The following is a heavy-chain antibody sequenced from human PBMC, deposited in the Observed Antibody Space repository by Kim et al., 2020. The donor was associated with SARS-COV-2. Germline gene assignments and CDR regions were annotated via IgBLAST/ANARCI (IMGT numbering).Heavy chain of an antibody. CDR1: GFTFGDYA. J-gene: IGHJ4*02. D-gene: IGHD3-3*01. Sequence: GGSLRLSCTASGFTFGDYAMSWFRQAPGKGLEWVGFIRSKAYGGTTEYAASVKGRFTISRDDSKSIAYLQMNSLKTEETAVYYCTRSDIWSGYYIDYWGQGTLVTVSS. CDR2: IRSKAYGGTT. CDR3: TRSDIWSGYYIDY. V-gene: IGHV3-49*03.